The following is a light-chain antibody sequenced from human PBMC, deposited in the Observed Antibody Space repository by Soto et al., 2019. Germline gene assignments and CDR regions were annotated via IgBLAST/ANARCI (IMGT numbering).Light chain of an antibody. V-gene: IGKV3-20*01. CDR1: QSVSSTF. J-gene: IGKJ1*01. CDR3: QQFESSVT. Sequence: DIVLTQSPGSLSLSPGERATLSCRASQSVSSTFFAWYQQRPGQAPRLLMYGASSRATGIPERFSGSGSGTDFTLTISRLEPEDFGVYYCQQFESSVTFGQGTKVEIK. CDR2: GAS.